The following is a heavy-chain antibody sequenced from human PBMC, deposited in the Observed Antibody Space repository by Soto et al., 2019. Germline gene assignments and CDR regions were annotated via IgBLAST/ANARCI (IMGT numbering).Heavy chain of an antibody. CDR1: RFTFSSYG. V-gene: IGHV3-30*18. D-gene: IGHD3-22*01. Sequence: EGTLRLSCAASRFTFSSYGMPWVRQAPDKGLEWVAVISYDGSNKYYADSVKGRFTISRDNSKNTLYLQMNSLRAEDTAVYYCAKEHRYYYDSSGYYPYFGYWGQGTLVTVSS. CDR2: ISYDGSNK. CDR3: AKEHRYYYDSSGYYPYFGY. J-gene: IGHJ4*02.